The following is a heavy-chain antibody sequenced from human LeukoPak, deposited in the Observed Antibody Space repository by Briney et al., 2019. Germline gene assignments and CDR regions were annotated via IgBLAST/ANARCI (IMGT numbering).Heavy chain of an antibody. Sequence: GGSLRLSCAASRFTLSTYWMSWVRKAPGKGLDWVAHIKQDGSQEYYVDSVKGRFTISRDSAKNSLYLQMNSLRAEDTAVYYCARGVPYDSWSGPHYSDYWGQGTLVTVSS. J-gene: IGHJ4*02. D-gene: IGHD3-3*01. CDR3: ARGVPYDSWSGPHYSDY. CDR1: RFTLSTYW. CDR2: IKQDGSQE. V-gene: IGHV3-7*01.